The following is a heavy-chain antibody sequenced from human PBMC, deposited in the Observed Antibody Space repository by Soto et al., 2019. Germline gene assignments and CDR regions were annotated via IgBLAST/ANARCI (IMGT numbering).Heavy chain of an antibody. V-gene: IGHV3-30*12. D-gene: IGHD2-8*01. CDR2: ITCNGSNI. CDR1: GFTFSSYG. CDR3: ARDIVLMVYDYWFDP. Sequence: GGSLRLSCAASGFTFSSYGMHWVRQAPGKGLEWVAVITCNGSNIYYADSVKGRFTISRDNAKNSLYLQMNSLRAEDTAVYYCARDIVLMVYDYWFDPWGQGTLVTVSS. J-gene: IGHJ5*02.